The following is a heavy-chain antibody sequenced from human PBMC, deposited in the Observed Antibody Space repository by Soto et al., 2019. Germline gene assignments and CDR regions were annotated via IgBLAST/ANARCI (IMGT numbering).Heavy chain of an antibody. CDR2: ISGSGGST. CDR1: GFTFSSYA. CDR3: ASGGWFGELLYWVFGY. J-gene: IGHJ4*02. D-gene: IGHD3-10*01. V-gene: IGHV3-23*01. Sequence: GGSLRLSCAASGFTFSSYAMSWVRQAPGKGLEWVSAISGSGGSTYYADSVKGRFTISRDNSKNTLYLQMNSLRAEDTAVYYCASGGWFGELLYWVFGYWGQGTLVTVSS.